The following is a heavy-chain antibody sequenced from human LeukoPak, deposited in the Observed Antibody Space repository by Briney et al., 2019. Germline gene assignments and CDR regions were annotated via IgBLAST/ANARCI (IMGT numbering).Heavy chain of an antibody. CDR2: IIPIFGTA. CDR3: ARDSNYYDSSGPPDY. CDR1: GYTFTSYY. J-gene: IGHJ4*02. V-gene: IGHV1-69*13. Sequence: SVKVSCKASGYTFTSYYMHWVRQAPGQGLEWMGGIIPIFGTANYAQKFQGRVTITADESTSTAYMKLSSLRSEDTAVYYCARDSNYYDSSGPPDYWGQGTLVTVSS. D-gene: IGHD3-22*01.